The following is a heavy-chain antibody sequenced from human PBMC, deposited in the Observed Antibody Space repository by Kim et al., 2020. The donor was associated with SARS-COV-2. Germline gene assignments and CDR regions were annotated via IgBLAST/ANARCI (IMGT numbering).Heavy chain of an antibody. D-gene: IGHD2-21*02. CDR1: GYTFTSYG. CDR3: ARDHCGGDCYSIYYYYGMDV. J-gene: IGHJ6*02. V-gene: IGHV1-18*01. Sequence: ASVKVSCKASGYTFTSYGISWVRQAPGQGLEWMGWISAYNGNTNYAQKLQGRVTMTTDTSTSTAYMELRSLRSDDTAVYYCARDHCGGDCYSIYYYYGMDVWGQGTTVTVSS. CDR2: ISAYNGNT.